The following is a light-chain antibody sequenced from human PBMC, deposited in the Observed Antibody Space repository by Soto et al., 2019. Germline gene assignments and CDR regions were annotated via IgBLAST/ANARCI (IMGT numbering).Light chain of an antibody. CDR2: AAS. J-gene: IGKJ4*01. Sequence: DIQMTQSPSSVSAFVGDRVTITCRASQGITSWLAWYQQKPGKAPELLIYAASSLQSGVPSRFSGRGSGTDFTLAISSLQPEESATYYCQQTASFPLIFGGGTKVEIK. CDR1: QGITSW. CDR3: QQTASFPLI. V-gene: IGKV1-12*01.